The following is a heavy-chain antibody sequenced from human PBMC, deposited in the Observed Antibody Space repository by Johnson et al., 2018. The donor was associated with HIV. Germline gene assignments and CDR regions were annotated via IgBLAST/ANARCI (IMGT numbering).Heavy chain of an antibody. D-gene: IGHD1-26*01. Sequence: VQLVESGGGLVRPGGSPRLSCAASGFIFSDYYMSWIRQAPGRGLDWVRQPPGKGPEWVSLLSWDGGSTYYGDSVKGRFTISRDNRKNSLYLQMNSLRAEDTALYYCAKGGYSGSYFGFDIWGQGTMVTVSS. CDR3: AKGGYSGSYFGFDI. V-gene: IGHV3-43D*03. CDR1: GFIFSDYY. J-gene: IGHJ3*02. CDR2: LSWDGGST.